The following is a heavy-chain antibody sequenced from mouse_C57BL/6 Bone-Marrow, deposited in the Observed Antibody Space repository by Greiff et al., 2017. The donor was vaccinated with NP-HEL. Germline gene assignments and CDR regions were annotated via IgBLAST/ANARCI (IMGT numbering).Heavy chain of an antibody. J-gene: IGHJ1*03. Sequence: EVQLQQSGPVLVKPGASVKMSCKASGYTFTDYYMNWVKQSHGKSLEWIGVINPYNGGTSYNQKFKGKATLTVDKSSSTAYMELNSLTSEDSAVYYCAGEGYYGSLWYFDVWGTGTTVTVSS. CDR2: INPYNGGT. CDR1: GYTFTDYY. V-gene: IGHV1-19*01. CDR3: AGEGYYGSLWYFDV. D-gene: IGHD1-1*01.